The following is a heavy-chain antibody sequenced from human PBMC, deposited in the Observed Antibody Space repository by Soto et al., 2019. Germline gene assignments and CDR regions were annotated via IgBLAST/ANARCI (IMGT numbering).Heavy chain of an antibody. Sequence: ASVKVSCKASGYTFTSYAMHWVRQAPGQRLEWMGWINAGNGNTKYSQKFQGRVIITRDTSASTAYMELSSLRSEDTAVYYCARDQRITMVRGVVNWFDPWGQGTLVTVS. J-gene: IGHJ5*02. CDR1: GYTFTSYA. CDR2: INAGNGNT. D-gene: IGHD3-10*01. V-gene: IGHV1-3*01. CDR3: ARDQRITMVRGVVNWFDP.